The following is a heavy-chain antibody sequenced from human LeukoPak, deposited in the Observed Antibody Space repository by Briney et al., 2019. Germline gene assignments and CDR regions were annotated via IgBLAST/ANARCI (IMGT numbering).Heavy chain of an antibody. V-gene: IGHV4-59*01. CDR2: IYYSGST. CDR1: GGSISSYY. CDR3: ARTSGIAADFDY. D-gene: IGHD6-13*01. Sequence: SETLSLTCTVSGGSISSYYWSWIRQPPGKGLEWIGYIYYSGSTNYNPSLKSRVTISVDTSKNQFSLKLSSVTAADTAAYYCARTSGIAADFDYWGQGTLVTVSS. J-gene: IGHJ4*02.